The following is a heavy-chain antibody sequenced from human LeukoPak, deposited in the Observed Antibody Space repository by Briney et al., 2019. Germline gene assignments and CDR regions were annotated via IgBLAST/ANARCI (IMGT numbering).Heavy chain of an antibody. D-gene: IGHD3-3*01. CDR3: ARREVLRFLEWSGDYYYGMDV. J-gene: IGHJ6*02. CDR1: GYTFTSYD. Sequence: ASVKVSCKASGYTFTSYDINWVRQATGQGLEWMGWMNPNSGNTGYAQKSQGRVTMTRNTSISTAYMELSSLRSEDTAVYYCARREVLRFLEWSGDYYYGMDVWGQGTTVTVSS. V-gene: IGHV1-8*01. CDR2: MNPNSGNT.